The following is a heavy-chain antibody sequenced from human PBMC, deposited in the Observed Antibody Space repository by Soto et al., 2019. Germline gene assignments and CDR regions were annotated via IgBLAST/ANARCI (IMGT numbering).Heavy chain of an antibody. J-gene: IGHJ6*03. Sequence: SETLSLTCTGSGGSISRYYWSWIRQPPGKGLEWIGYIYYSGSTNYNPSLKSRVTISVDTSKNQFSLKLSSVTAADTAVYYCARDPGRAPDFYYYMDVWGKGTTVTVSS. CDR1: GGSISRYY. D-gene: IGHD3-10*01. V-gene: IGHV4-59*01. CDR2: IYYSGST. CDR3: ARDPGRAPDFYYYMDV.